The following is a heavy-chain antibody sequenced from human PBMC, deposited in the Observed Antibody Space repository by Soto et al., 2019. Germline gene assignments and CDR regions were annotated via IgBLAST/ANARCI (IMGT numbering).Heavy chain of an antibody. D-gene: IGHD2-15*01. CDR1: GFTFSSYA. CDR3: AKDRCSGGSCYTPIQYFQH. Sequence: EVQLLESGGGLVQPGGSLRLSCAASGFTFSSYAMSWVRQAPGKGLEWVSAISGSGGSTYYADSVKGRFTISRDNSKNTLYLKMNSLRAEDTAVYYCAKDRCSGGSCYTPIQYFQHWGQGTLVTVSS. V-gene: IGHV3-23*01. CDR2: ISGSGGST. J-gene: IGHJ1*01.